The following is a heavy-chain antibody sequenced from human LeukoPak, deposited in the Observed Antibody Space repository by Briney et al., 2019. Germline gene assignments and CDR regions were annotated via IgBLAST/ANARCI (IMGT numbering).Heavy chain of an antibody. D-gene: IGHD6-19*01. Sequence: PSETLSLTCAVSGDSVSGSFWWSWVRQPPHKGLEWIGEIHHSGSSNYNPSLESRVIISLDGSKNLLSLELSSVTAADTAVYYCVRHSGWYFGYWGQGTLVTVSS. CDR1: GDSVSGSFW. CDR3: VRHSGWYFGY. V-gene: IGHV4-4*02. J-gene: IGHJ4*02. CDR2: IHHSGSS.